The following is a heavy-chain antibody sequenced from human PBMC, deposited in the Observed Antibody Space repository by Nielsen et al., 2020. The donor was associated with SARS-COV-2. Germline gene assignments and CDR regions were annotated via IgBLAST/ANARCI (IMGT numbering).Heavy chain of an antibody. CDR2: MWADGATE. Sequence: GESLKISCAASGFTFSSYAMHWVRQAPGEGLEWVAVMWADGATEHYAESVKGRFTVSRDASKNTVYLQMNSLRAADSAVYYCAKDLGPDAGYTVFNDYFDNWGQGTLVTVSS. J-gene: IGHJ4*02. V-gene: IGHV3-33*06. D-gene: IGHD5/OR15-5a*01. CDR1: GFTFSSYA. CDR3: AKDLGPDAGYTVFNDYFDN.